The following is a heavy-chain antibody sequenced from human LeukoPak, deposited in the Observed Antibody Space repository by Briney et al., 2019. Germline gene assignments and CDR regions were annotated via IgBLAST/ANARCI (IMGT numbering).Heavy chain of an antibody. J-gene: IGHJ3*02. V-gene: IGHV3-33*01. D-gene: IGHD3-9*01. CDR2: IWYDGSNK. Sequence: PGRSLRLSCAASGFTFSSYGMHWVRQAPGKGLEWVAVIWYDGSNKYYADSVKGRFTISRDNSKNTLYLQMNSLRAEDTAVYYCARLGDILTGYSVDAFDIRGQGTMVTVSS. CDR1: GFTFSSYG. CDR3: ARLGDILTGYSVDAFDI.